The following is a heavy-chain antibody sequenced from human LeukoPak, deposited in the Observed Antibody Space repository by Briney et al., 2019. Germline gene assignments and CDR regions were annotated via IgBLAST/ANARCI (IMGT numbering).Heavy chain of an antibody. D-gene: IGHD3-22*01. V-gene: IGHV1-2*02. CDR1: GSSFTGYF. CDR3: ARSGSTGYSLDY. J-gene: IGHJ4*02. Sequence: ASVKVSCKASGSSFTGYFIHWVRQAPGQGLEWMGCIDPNSGDTKYAQKFQGRVSMPRDTSTRTAYMEQSRLRSDDTAVYFCARSGSTGYSLDYWGQGTLVTVSS. CDR2: IDPNSGDT.